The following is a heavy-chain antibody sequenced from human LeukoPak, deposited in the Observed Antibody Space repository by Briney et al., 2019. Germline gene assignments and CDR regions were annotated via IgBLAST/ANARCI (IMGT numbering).Heavy chain of an antibody. V-gene: IGHV3-9*01. D-gene: IGHD3-10*01. CDR3: AKAVWSMVRGVTFDY. J-gene: IGHJ4*02. Sequence: PGRSLRLSCAASGFTFDDYAMHWVRQAPGKGLEWVSGISWNSGSIGYADSVKGRFTISRDNAKNSLYLQMNSLRAEDTALHYCAKAVWSMVRGVTFDYWGQGTLVTVSS. CDR1: GFTFDDYA. CDR2: ISWNSGSI.